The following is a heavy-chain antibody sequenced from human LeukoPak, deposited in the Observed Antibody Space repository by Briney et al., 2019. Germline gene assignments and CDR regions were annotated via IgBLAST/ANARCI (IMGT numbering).Heavy chain of an antibody. CDR1: GGTFSSYA. CDR2: IIPIFGTA. D-gene: IGHD3-10*01. J-gene: IGHJ4*02. CDR3: ARGRRPQKYYGSGSYHAY. Sequence: SVKVSCKASGGTFSSYAISWVRQAPGQGLEWMGEIIPIFGTANYAQKFQGRVTITADESTSTAYMELSSLRSEDTAVYYCARGRRPQKYYGSGSYHAYWGQGTLVTVSS. V-gene: IGHV1-69*13.